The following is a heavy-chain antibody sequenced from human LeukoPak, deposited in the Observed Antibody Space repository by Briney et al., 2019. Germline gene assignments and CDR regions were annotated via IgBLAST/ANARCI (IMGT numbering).Heavy chain of an antibody. CDR2: IYNTGGT. CDR3: ARIRGSYSL. CDR1: GGSISSYY. D-gene: IGHD1-26*01. J-gene: IGHJ4*02. V-gene: IGHV4-59*01. Sequence: SETLSLTCTVSGGSISSYYWTWIRQPPGKGLEWIGYIYNTGGTNYNPSLNSRVTISIDTSKNQFSLRLSSVTAADTAIYFCARIRGSYSLWGQGTLVTVSS.